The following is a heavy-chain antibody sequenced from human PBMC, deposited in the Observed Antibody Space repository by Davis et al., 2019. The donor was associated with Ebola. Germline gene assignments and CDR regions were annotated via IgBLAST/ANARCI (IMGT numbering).Heavy chain of an antibody. CDR3: AKVDCSGGSCYGFDY. CDR1: GFTFSTSI. V-gene: IGHV3-23*01. CDR2: IGVSGNT. D-gene: IGHD2-15*01. Sequence: PGGPLRLSCSVSGFTFSTSIMNWVRQSPGKGLEWVSGIGVSGNTYYADSVKGRFTISRDNSKNTLYLQMNSLRAEDTAVYYCAKVDCSGGSCYGFDYWGQGTLVTVSS. J-gene: IGHJ4*02.